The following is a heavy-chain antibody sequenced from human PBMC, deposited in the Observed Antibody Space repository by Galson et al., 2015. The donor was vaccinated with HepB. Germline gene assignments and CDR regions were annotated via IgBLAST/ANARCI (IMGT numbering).Heavy chain of an antibody. V-gene: IGHV3-23*01. CDR3: AKGVGAETRFDY. CDR1: GFIFSTDA. CDR2: IPGTGGRS. Sequence: SLRLSCAASGFIFSTDAMSWVRQAPGPGLEWVADIPGTGGRSHCADSVTGRFTISRDNSKSTLHLQMNSLRDEDTALYYCAKGVGAETRFDYWGQGNLVTVSS. J-gene: IGHJ4*02. D-gene: IGHD1-26*01.